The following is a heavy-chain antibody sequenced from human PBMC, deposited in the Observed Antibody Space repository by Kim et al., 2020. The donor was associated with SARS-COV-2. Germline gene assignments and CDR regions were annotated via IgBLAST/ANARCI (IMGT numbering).Heavy chain of an antibody. CDR1: GGTFSKYL. D-gene: IGHD3-10*01. J-gene: IGHJ4*02. CDR3: ARVRFGSGTYEFYFDY. V-gene: IGHV1-69*13. CDR2: VTPLVGTP. Sequence: SVKVSCKASGGTFSKYLLSWVRRAPGQGLEWMGGVTPLVGTPSHAQKFHGRVTFTVDESTSIAYMELRGLQSDDTAVYYCARVRFGSGTYEFYFDYWGQ.